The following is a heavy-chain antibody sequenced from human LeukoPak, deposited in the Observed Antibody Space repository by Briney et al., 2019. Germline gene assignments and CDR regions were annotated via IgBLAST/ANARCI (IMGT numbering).Heavy chain of an antibody. Sequence: GGSLRLSCAASGFTFSGSAMHWVRQASGKGLEWVGRIRSKANSYATAYAASVKGRFTISRDDSKNTAYLQMNSLKTEDTAVYYCTRNSVYYDYYYYYMDVWGKGTTVTVSS. D-gene: IGHD3-22*01. CDR3: TRNSVYYDYYYYYMDV. V-gene: IGHV3-73*01. CDR2: IRSKANSYAT. CDR1: GFTFSGSA. J-gene: IGHJ6*03.